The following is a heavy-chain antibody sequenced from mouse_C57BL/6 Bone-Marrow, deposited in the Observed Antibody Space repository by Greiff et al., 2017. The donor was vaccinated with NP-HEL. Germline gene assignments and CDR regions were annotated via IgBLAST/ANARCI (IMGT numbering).Heavy chain of an antibody. Sequence: EVKLMESGGGLVQPKGSLKLSCAASGFSFNTYAMNWVRQAPGKGLEWVARIRSKSNNYATYYADSVKDRFTISRDDSESMLYLQMNNLKTEDTAIDYCVGQYYGSSSGGFAYWGQGTLVTVSA. CDR1: GFSFNTYA. V-gene: IGHV10-1*01. CDR2: IRSKSNNYAT. CDR3: VGQYYGSSSGGFAY. J-gene: IGHJ3*01. D-gene: IGHD1-1*01.